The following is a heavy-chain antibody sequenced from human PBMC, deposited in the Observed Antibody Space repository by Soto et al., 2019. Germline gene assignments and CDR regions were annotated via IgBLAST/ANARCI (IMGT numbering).Heavy chain of an antibody. Sequence: GGSLRLSCAASGFTFSDYYMSWIRQAPGKGLEWVSYISSSGSTIYYADTVKGRFTISRDNAKNSLYLQMNSLRAEDTAVYYCAREHLYRGYCSGGSCSAGDAFDIWGQGTMVTVSS. CDR3: AREHLYRGYCSGGSCSAGDAFDI. CDR1: GFTFSDYY. V-gene: IGHV3-11*01. D-gene: IGHD2-15*01. CDR2: ISSSGSTI. J-gene: IGHJ3*02.